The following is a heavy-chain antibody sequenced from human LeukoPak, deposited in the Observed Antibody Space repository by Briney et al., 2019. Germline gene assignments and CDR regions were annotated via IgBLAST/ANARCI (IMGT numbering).Heavy chain of an antibody. J-gene: IGHJ4*02. D-gene: IGHD3-3*01. CDR2: ISYDGSYK. Sequence: TGGSLRLSCAASGFIFSNYGIHWVRQAPGKGLEWVAVISYDGSYKNYAESLKGRFTISRDNSENTLFLQMNSLSTDDTAVYYCANGPYYDLWRVIDYWGQGTLVTVSS. CDR3: ANGPYYDLWRVIDY. CDR1: GFIFSNYG. V-gene: IGHV3-30*18.